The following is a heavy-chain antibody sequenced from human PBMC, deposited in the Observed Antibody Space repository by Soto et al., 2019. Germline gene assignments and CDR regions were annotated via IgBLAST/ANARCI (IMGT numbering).Heavy chain of an antibody. CDR3: ARGTVEDWFDP. J-gene: IGHJ5*02. Sequence: SETLSLTCAVYGGSFSGYYWSWIRQPPGKGLEWIGEINHSGSTNYNPSLKSRVTISVDTSKNQFSLKLSSVTAADTAVYYCARGTVEDWFDPWGQGTLVTVS. CDR1: GGSFSGYY. CDR2: INHSGST. D-gene: IGHD4-17*01. V-gene: IGHV4-34*01.